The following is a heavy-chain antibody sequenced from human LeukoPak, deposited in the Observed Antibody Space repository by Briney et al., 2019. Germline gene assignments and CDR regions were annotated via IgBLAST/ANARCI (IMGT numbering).Heavy chain of an antibody. V-gene: IGHV3-30-3*01. D-gene: IGHD2-15*01. CDR2: ISYDGSNK. CDR1: GFTFSSYA. CDR3: ARGRGIVVAAIQSYFDY. J-gene: IGHJ4*02. Sequence: GGSLRLSCAASGFTFSSYAMHWVRQAPGKGLEWVAVISYDGSNKYYADSVKGRFTISRDNSKNTLYLRMNSLRAEDTAVYYCARGRGIVVAAIQSYFDYWGQGTLVTVSS.